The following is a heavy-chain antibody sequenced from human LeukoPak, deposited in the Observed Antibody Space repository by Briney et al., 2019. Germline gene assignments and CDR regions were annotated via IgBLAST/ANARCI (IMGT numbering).Heavy chain of an antibody. CDR3: ARVDGPPRS. J-gene: IGHJ5*02. CDR2: IYYSGST. V-gene: IGHV4-39*07. CDR1: GGSISSSSYY. D-gene: IGHD5-24*01. Sequence: SETLSLTCAVSGGSISSSSYYWGWIRQPPGKGLEWIGSIYYSGSTYYNPSLKSRVTISVDTSKNQFSLKLSSVTAADTAVYYCARVDGPPRSWGQGTLVTVSS.